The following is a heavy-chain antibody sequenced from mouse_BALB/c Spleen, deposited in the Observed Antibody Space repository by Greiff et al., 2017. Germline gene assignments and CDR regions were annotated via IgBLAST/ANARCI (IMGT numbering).Heavy chain of an antibody. CDR3: ARAGLLRLYAMDY. CDR1: GFSLTGYG. CDR2: IWGDGST. D-gene: IGHD1-1*01. Sequence: VHLVESGPGLVAPSQSLSITCTVSGFSLTGYGVNWVRQPPGKGLEWLGMIWGDGSTDYNSALKSRLSISKDNSKSQVFLKMNSLQTDDTARYYCARAGLLRLYAMDYWGQGTSVTVSS. V-gene: IGHV2-6-7*01. J-gene: IGHJ4*01.